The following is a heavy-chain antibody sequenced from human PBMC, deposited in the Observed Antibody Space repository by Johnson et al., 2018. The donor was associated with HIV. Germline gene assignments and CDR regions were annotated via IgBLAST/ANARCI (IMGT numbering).Heavy chain of an antibody. CDR1: GFTFSSYA. J-gene: IGHJ3*02. V-gene: IGHV3-30-3*01. CDR2: ISYDGSNK. CDR3: ARALTTDAFDI. Sequence: VQLVESGGDVARPGGSLRLSCESSGFTFSSYAMHWVRQAPGKGLEWVAVISYDGSNKYYADSVKGRFTISRDNSKNTLYLQMNSLRAEDTAVYYCARALTTDAFDIWGQGTMVTVSS. D-gene: IGHD4-17*01.